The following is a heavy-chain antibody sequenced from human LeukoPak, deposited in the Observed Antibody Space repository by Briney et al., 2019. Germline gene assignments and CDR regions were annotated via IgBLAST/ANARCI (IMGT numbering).Heavy chain of an antibody. CDR1: GGSFSGYY. J-gene: IGHJ6*03. V-gene: IGHV4-34*01. CDR3: ARGRHDITMIVVVMTSVSYYLDV. D-gene: IGHD3-22*01. Sequence: TSETLSLTCAVYGGSFSGYYWSWVRQPPGKGLEWIGEINHGGSTNYNPSLKSRVIISVDTSKNQFSLKLRSVTAADTAVYYCARGRHDITMIVVVMTSVSYYLDVWGKGTTVTVSS. CDR2: INHGGST.